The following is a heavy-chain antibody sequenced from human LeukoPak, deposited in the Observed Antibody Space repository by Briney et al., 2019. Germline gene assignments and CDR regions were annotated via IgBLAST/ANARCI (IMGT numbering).Heavy chain of an antibody. CDR1: GYTFTGYY. V-gene: IGHV1-2*02. CDR3: ARGLRAIFGVVIGTGYYFDC. Sequence: ASVKVSCKASGYTFTGYYMHWVRQAPGQGLEWMGWINPNSGGTNYAQKFQGRVTMTRDTSISTAYMELSRLRSEDTAVYYCARGLRAIFGVVIGTGYYFDCWGQGTLVTVSS. D-gene: IGHD3-3*01. J-gene: IGHJ4*02. CDR2: INPNSGGT.